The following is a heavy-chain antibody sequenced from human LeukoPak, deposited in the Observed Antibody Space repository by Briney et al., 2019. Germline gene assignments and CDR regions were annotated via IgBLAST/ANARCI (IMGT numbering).Heavy chain of an antibody. J-gene: IGHJ6*03. V-gene: IGHV1-18*01. D-gene: IGHD5-18*01. Sequence: ASVTVSCKASGYTFTSYGISWVRQAPGQGLEWMGWISAYNGNTNYAQKLQGRVTMTTDTSTSTAYMELRSLRSDDTAVYYCARAGQLWDYYYYYMDVWGKGTTVTVSS. CDR2: ISAYNGNT. CDR1: GYTFTSYG. CDR3: ARAGQLWDYYYYYMDV.